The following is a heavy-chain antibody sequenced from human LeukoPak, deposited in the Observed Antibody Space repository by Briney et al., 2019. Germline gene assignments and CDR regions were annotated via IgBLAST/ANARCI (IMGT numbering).Heavy chain of an antibody. Sequence: GGSLRLSCAASGFTFNDYSMNWVRQAPGKGLEWVSSISSSSGYIYCGDSMKGRFTISRDNAKNSLYLQMNSLRAEDTAVYYCARDRGWYFDYWGQGTLVTVSS. D-gene: IGHD3-10*01. CDR2: ISSSSGYI. CDR1: GFTFNDYS. J-gene: IGHJ4*02. V-gene: IGHV3-21*01. CDR3: ARDRGWYFDY.